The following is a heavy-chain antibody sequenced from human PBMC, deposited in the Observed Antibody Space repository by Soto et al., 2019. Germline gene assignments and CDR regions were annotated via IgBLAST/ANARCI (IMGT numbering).Heavy chain of an antibody. J-gene: IGHJ4*02. CDR3: AGRRAGDYYFDY. D-gene: IGHD1-26*01. Sequence: KPSETLSLTCTVSGISVSSSSYYWGWIRQPPGKGLEWIGTIYYTGRTSYSPSLKSRVTISVDTSKTQFSLNLNSVTAADTAVYYCAGRRAGDYYFDYWGQGTLVTVSS. V-gene: IGHV4-39*01. CDR2: IYYTGRT. CDR1: GISVSSSSYY.